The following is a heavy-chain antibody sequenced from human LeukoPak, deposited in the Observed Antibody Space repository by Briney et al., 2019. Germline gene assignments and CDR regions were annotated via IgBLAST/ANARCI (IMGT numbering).Heavy chain of an antibody. Sequence: GGSLRLSCAASGFTFSSYAMRWVRQAAGKGLEWVSAISGSGGSTYYADSVKGRFTISRDNSKNTLYLQMNSLRAEDTAVYYCAKVVSWYITYWGQGTLVTVSS. V-gene: IGHV3-23*01. CDR2: ISGSGGST. CDR1: GFTFSSYA. J-gene: IGHJ4*02. CDR3: AKVVSWYITY. D-gene: IGHD6-13*01.